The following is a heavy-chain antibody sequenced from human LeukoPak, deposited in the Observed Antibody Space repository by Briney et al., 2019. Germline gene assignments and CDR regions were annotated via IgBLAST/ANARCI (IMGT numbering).Heavy chain of an antibody. CDR3: ARQHHYYFDY. CDR1: GGSISSYY. CDR2: IYTSGST. V-gene: IGHV4-4*09. Sequence: SETLSLTCTVSGGSISSYYWSWIRQPPGKGLEWIGYIYTSGSTNYNPSLESRVTISVDTSKNQFSLKLSSVTAADTAVYYCARQHHYYFDYWGQGTLVTVSS. J-gene: IGHJ4*02.